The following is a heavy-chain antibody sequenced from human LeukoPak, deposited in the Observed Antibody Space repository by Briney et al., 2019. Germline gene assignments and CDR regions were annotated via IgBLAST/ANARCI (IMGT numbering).Heavy chain of an antibody. V-gene: IGHV3-33*06. CDR3: AKAAIGGYYYDSSGYYFDY. CDR2: IWYDGSKK. CDR1: GFTFSSYG. D-gene: IGHD3-22*01. Sequence: GGSLRLSCAASGFTFSSYGMHWVRQAPGKGLEWVAVIWYDGSKKYYADSVKGRFTISRDNSKNTLYLQMNSLRAEDTAIYYCAKAAIGGYYYDSSGYYFDYWGQGTLVTVSS. J-gene: IGHJ4*02.